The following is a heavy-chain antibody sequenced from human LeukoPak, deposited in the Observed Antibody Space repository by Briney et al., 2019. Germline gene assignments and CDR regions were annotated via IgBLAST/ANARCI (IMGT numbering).Heavy chain of an antibody. J-gene: IGHJ4*02. CDR2: INPNSGGT. CDR3: ASAYCSSTSCYAFDY. V-gene: IGHV1-2*06. CDR1: GYTFTGYY. Sequence: GASVKVSCKASGYTFTGYYMHWVRQAPGQGLEWMGRINPNSGGTNYAQKFQGRVTMTRDTSISTAYMELSGLRSDDTAVYYCASAYCSSTSCYAFDYWGRGTLVTVSS. D-gene: IGHD2-2*01.